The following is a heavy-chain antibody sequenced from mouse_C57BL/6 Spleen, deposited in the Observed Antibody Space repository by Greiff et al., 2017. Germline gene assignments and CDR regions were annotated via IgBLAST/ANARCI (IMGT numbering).Heavy chain of an antibody. V-gene: IGHV7-3*01. CDR1: GFTFTDYY. CDR3: ARTGTSYWYVDV. Sequence: EVQLVESGGGLVQPGGSLSLSCAASGFTFTDYYMSWVRQPPGKALEWLGFIRNKANGYTTEYSASVKGRFTISRDNSQSILYLQMNALRAEDSATYYCARTGTSYWYVDVWGTGTTVTVSS. CDR2: IRNKANGYTT. J-gene: IGHJ1*03. D-gene: IGHD4-1*01.